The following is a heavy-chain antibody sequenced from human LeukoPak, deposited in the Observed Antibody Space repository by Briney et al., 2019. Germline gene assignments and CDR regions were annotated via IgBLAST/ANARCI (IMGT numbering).Heavy chain of an antibody. CDR1: GFTFSSYT. V-gene: IGHV3-23*01. Sequence: PGGSLRLSCAASGFTFSSYTMTWVRQAPGKGLEWVSTIGGSASGTFYADSVKDRFTISRDNSKNPLYLQMNSLRAEDTAVYYCAKGGDGIYYSRADCWGQGTLVSVSS. J-gene: IGHJ4*02. D-gene: IGHD2-21*01. CDR2: IGGSASGT. CDR3: AKGGDGIYYSRADC.